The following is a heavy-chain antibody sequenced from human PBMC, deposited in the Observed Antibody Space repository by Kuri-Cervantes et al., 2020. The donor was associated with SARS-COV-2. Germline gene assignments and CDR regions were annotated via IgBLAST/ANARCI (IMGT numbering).Heavy chain of an antibody. CDR1: GGSISSYY. J-gene: IGHJ5*02. V-gene: IGHV4-4*07. Sequence: GSLRLSCTVSGGSISSYYWSWIRQPAGKGLEWIGRIYTSGSTNYNPSLKSRVTMSVDTSKNQFSLKLSSVTAADTAVYYCARDTYYDILTGYSPLGFGPWGQGTLVTVSS. CDR2: IYTSGST. D-gene: IGHD3-9*01. CDR3: ARDTYYDILTGYSPLGFGP.